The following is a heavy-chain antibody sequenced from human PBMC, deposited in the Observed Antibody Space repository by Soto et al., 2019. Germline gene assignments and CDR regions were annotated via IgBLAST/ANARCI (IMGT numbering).Heavy chain of an antibody. J-gene: IGHJ6*02. Sequence: GGSLKLSCAASGFTFSSYAMSWVRQAPGKGLEWVSAISGSGGSTYYADSVKGRFTISRDNSKNTLYLQMNSLRAEDTAVYYCAKDDYGDYYYYGMDVWGQGTTVTVSS. D-gene: IGHD4-17*01. CDR1: GFTFSSYA. CDR3: AKDDYGDYYYYGMDV. V-gene: IGHV3-23*01. CDR2: ISGSGGST.